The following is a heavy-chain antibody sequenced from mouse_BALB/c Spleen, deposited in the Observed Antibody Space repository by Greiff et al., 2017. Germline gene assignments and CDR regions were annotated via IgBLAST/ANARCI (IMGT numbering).Heavy chain of an antibody. CDR3: ARRGTYYPFAY. CDR2: INPGSGGT. V-gene: IGHV1-54*01. J-gene: IGHJ3*01. CDR1: GYAFTNYL. Sequence: QVQLQQSGAELVRPGTSVKVSCKASGYAFTNYLIEWVKQRPGQGLEWIGVINPGSGGTNYNEKFKGKATLTADKSSSTAYMQLSSLTSDDSAVYYCARRGTYYPFAYWGQGTLVTVSA. D-gene: IGHD1-1*02.